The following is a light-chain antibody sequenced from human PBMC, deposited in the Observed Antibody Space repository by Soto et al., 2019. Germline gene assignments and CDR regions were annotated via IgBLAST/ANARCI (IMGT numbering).Light chain of an antibody. CDR1: QSLVHSDGNTY. J-gene: IGKJ4*01. CDR2: KVS. CDR3: MQGTHWTAFT. Sequence: VVMTQSPLSLPVTLGQPASISCRSSQSLVHSDGNTYLNWFQQRPGQSPRRLIYKVSNRDSGVPDRFSGSGSGTDFTLKISRVEAEDVAVYYCMQGTHWTAFTFGGGTKVEIK. V-gene: IGKV2-30*02.